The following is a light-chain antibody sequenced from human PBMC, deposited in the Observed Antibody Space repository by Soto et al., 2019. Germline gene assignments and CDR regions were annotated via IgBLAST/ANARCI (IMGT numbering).Light chain of an antibody. J-gene: IGKJ1*01. Sequence: DIQMTQSPSTLSASVGDRITITCRASQSISIWLAWYQQKPGKAPKLLISKASNLQGGVPSRFSGSGSGTEFTLTISSLQPDDFATYYCQHYRVYPWMFGQGTKVEIK. V-gene: IGKV1-5*03. CDR2: KAS. CDR1: QSISIW. CDR3: QHYRVYPWM.